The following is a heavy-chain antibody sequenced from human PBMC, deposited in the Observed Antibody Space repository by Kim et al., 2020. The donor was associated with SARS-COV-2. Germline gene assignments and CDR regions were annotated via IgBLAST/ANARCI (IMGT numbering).Heavy chain of an antibody. CDR3: SRRAYSSGWWYFDY. V-gene: IGHV3-74*01. Sequence: GGSLRLSCAASGFTFSSYWMHWVRQAPGKGLVWVSRINSDGGTISYADSVKGRFTISRDNAKNTLYLQMNSLRAEDTAVYYCSRRAYSSGWWYFDYWGQGTLVTVSS. D-gene: IGHD6-19*01. CDR2: INSDGGTI. J-gene: IGHJ4*02. CDR1: GFTFSSYW.